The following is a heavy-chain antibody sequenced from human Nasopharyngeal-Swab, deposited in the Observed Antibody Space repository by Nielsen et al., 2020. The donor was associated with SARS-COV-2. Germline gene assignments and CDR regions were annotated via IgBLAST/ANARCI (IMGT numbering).Heavy chain of an antibody. CDR1: GFTFSNAW. CDR3: ATSLTAGAFDF. J-gene: IGHJ3*01. D-gene: IGHD7-27*01. Sequence: GGSLRLSCVVSGFTFSNAWMTWVRQAPGKGLECVGLIKSRGDGGTIHYTAPVKGRVTISGDDSKNTLFLQMNNLKSEDTAVCYCATSLTAGAFDFWGQGTMVTVSS. CDR2: IKSRGDGGTI. V-gene: IGHV3-15*01.